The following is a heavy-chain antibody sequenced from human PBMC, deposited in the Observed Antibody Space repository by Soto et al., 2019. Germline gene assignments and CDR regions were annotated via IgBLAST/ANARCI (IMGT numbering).Heavy chain of an antibody. V-gene: IGHV3-33*01. CDR3: DWERGPGDFDY. J-gene: IGHJ4*02. D-gene: IGHD1-1*01. CDR1: GFTFSSYG. CDR2: IWTGGSNE. Sequence: QVQLVESGGGVVQPGRSLRLSCAASGFTFSSYGMHWVRQAPGKGLEWVAVIWTGGSNEDYADSVKGRFTISRDNSKNMLMNRMSGEGAEVSDWDYGDWERGPGDFDYWGQGSLVTVSS.